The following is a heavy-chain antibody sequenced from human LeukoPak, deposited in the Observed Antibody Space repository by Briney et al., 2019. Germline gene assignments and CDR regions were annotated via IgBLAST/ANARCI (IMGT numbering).Heavy chain of an antibody. Sequence: GGSLRLSCAASGFTVSSNYMSWVRQAPGKGLEWDSVIYSGGSTYYADSVKGRFTISRDNSKNTLYLQMNSLRAEDTAVYYCARYYDILTGYYGMDVWGQGTTVTVSS. CDR1: GFTVSSNY. J-gene: IGHJ6*02. CDR2: IYSGGST. V-gene: IGHV3-53*01. D-gene: IGHD3-9*01. CDR3: ARYYDILTGYYGMDV.